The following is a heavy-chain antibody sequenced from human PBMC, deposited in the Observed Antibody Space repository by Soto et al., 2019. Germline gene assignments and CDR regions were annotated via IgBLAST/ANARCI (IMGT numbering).Heavy chain of an antibody. CDR1: GDSISNLYYF. Sequence: SETLSLTCSVSGDSISNLYYFWAWIRQPPGQALEYIGYIYKSATTYYNPSFESRVAISVDTSKSQFSLNVTSVTAADTAVYFCARGRYCLTGRCFPNWFDSWGQGALVTVSS. CDR3: ARGRYCLTGRCFPNWFDS. V-gene: IGHV4-30-4*01. CDR2: IYKSATT. D-gene: IGHD7-27*01. J-gene: IGHJ5*01.